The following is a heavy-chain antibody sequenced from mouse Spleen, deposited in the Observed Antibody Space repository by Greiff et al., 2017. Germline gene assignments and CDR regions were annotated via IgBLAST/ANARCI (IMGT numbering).Heavy chain of an antibody. CDR1: GYSITSGYY. V-gene: IGHV3-6*01. Sequence: VQLKESGPGLVKPSQSLSLTCPVTGYSITSGYYWNWIRQFPGNKREWMGYISYDGSNNYNPSLKNRISITRDTSKNQFFLKLNSVTTEDTATYYCARDRGSSSWFAYWGQGTLVTVSA. CDR2: ISYDGSN. J-gene: IGHJ3*01. CDR3: ARDRGSSSWFAY. D-gene: IGHD1-1*01.